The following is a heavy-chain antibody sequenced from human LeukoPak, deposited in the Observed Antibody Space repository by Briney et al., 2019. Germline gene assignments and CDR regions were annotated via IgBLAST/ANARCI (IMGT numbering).Heavy chain of an antibody. J-gene: IGHJ6*02. Sequence: PSQTLSLTCTVSGGSISSGSYYWNWIRQPAGKGLEWIGRIYSNGSTNYNPSLKSRVTISADTSKNQCSLRLRFVTAADTAVYYWARRGDVWGQGTTVTVSS. CDR1: GGSISSGSYY. CDR3: ARRGDV. V-gene: IGHV4-61*02. CDR2: IYSNGST.